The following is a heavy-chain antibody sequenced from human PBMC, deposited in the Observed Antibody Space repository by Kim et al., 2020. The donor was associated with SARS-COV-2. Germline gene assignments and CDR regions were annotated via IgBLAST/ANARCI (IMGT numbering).Heavy chain of an antibody. Sequence: ASVKVSCKASGYTFTSYDINWVRQATGQGLEWMGWMNPNSGNTGYAQKFQGRVTMTRNTSISTAYMELSSLRSEDTAVYYCARGSGRRLRPYNWFDPWGQGTLVTVSS. CDR3: ARGSGRRLRPYNWFDP. CDR1: GYTFTSYD. CDR2: MNPNSGNT. D-gene: IGHD6-25*01. V-gene: IGHV1-8*01. J-gene: IGHJ5*02.